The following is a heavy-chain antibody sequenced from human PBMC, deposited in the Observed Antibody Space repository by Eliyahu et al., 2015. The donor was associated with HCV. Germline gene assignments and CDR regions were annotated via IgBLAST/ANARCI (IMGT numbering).Heavy chain of an antibody. Sequence: EVQLLESGGGLVQPGGSLRLSCAASGFTFSSYXMSWVRQAPGKGLEWVSAISGSGGSTYYADSVKGRFTISRDNSKNTLYLQMNSLRAEDTAVYYCAKLCIHLGELSLSLDDAFDIWGQGTMVTVSS. V-gene: IGHV3-23*01. J-gene: IGHJ3*02. CDR3: AKLCIHLGELSLSLDDAFDI. CDR2: ISGSGGST. D-gene: IGHD3-16*02. CDR1: GFTFSSYX.